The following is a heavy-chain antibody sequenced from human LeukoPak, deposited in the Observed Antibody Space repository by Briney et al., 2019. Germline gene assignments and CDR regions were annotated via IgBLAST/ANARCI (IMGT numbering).Heavy chain of an antibody. CDR2: ISAYNGNT. CDR1: GYTFTSYG. CDR3: ARDSNIVVVPAANDY. V-gene: IGHV1-18*01. D-gene: IGHD2-2*01. J-gene: IGHJ4*02. Sequence: ASVKVSCKAPGYTFTSYGISWVRHAPGQGLEWMGWISAYNGNTNYAQKLQGRVTMTTDTSTSTAYMELRSLRSDDTAVYYCARDSNIVVVPAANDYWGQGTLVTVSS.